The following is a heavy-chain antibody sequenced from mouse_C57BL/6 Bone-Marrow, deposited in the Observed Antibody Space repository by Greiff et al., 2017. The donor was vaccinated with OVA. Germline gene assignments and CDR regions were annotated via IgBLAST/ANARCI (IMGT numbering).Heavy chain of an antibody. CDR2: ISSGGSYT. D-gene: IGHD1-1*01. CDR1: GFTFSSYG. V-gene: IGHV5-6*01. Sequence: DVQLVESGGDLVKPGGSLKLSCAASGFTFSSYGMSWVRQTPDKRLEWVATISSGGSYTYYPDSVKGRFTISRDNAKNTLYLQMSSLKSEDTAMYYCARRAHYYGNCHISIWGFDYWGQGTTLTVSS. J-gene: IGHJ2*01. CDR3: ARRAHYYGNCHISIWGFDY.